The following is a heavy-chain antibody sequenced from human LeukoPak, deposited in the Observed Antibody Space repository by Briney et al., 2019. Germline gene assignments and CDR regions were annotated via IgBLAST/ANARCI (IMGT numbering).Heavy chain of an antibody. J-gene: IGHJ3*02. CDR1: GFTFSSYG. CDR2: IWYDGSNK. CDR3: ARHPRIGAFDI. D-gene: IGHD1-26*01. V-gene: IGHV3-33*01. Sequence: PGRSLRLSCAASGFTFSSYGMHWVRQAPGKGLEWVAVIWYDGSNKYYADSVKGRFTISRDNSKSTLYLQMNSLRAEDTAVYYCARHPRIGAFDIWGQGTMVTVSS.